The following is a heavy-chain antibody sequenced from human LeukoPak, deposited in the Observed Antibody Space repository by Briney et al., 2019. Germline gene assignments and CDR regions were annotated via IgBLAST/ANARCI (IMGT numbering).Heavy chain of an antibody. V-gene: IGHV1-18*04. CDR3: ARDRRGYSAYDGEGFDY. CDR1: GYIFANYG. D-gene: IGHD5-12*01. J-gene: IGHJ4*02. Sequence: ASVKVSCKASGYIFANYGFSWVRQAPGQGLEWMGWISADNHNTKYAQKFQDRVTMTDDRSTSTVCMELRSLRPDDTAVYYCARDRRGYSAYDGEGFDYWGQGTLVTVSS. CDR2: ISADNHNT.